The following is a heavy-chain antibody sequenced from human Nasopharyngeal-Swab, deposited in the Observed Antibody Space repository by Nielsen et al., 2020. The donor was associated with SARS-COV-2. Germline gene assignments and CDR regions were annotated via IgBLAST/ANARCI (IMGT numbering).Heavy chain of an antibody. V-gene: IGHV2-5*02. CDR2: LYWDDDN. J-gene: IGHJ4*02. CDR3: VHSTGWRLDY. D-gene: IGHD6-19*01. CDR1: GFSLSTGKVG. Sequence: SGPTLVKPSQTLTLTCTFSGFSLSTGKVGVSWVRQLPGKALEWLALLYWDDDNRYNPSLKNRITITRDTSKNQVVLTMTNMDPVDTATYYCVHSTGWRLDYWGQGTLVTVS.